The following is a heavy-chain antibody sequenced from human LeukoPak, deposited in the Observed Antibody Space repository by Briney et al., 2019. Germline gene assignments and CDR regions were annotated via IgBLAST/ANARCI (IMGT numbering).Heavy chain of an antibody. J-gene: IGHJ4*02. CDR3: ATVPVYYYGSGSYYNKPFDY. CDR1: GYTLTELS. CDR2: FDPEDGET. V-gene: IGHV1-24*01. Sequence: APVKVSCKVSGYTLTELSMHWVRQAPGKGLEWMGGFDPEDGETIYAQKFQGRVTMTEDTSTDTAYMELSSLRSEDTAVYYCATVPVYYYGSGSYYNKPFDYWGQGTLVTVSS. D-gene: IGHD3-10*01.